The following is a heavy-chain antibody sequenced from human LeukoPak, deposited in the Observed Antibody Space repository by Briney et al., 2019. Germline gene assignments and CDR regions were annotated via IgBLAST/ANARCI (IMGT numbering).Heavy chain of an antibody. Sequence: GSSVKLSCTASGGTFSSYAISWVRQAPGQGLEWIGGIIPILGIANYAQTFQGRFTITADKSTSTAYVELSSLRPEDTAVYYCAREDYSSSWRVVWFDRWGQGTLVTVSS. D-gene: IGHD6-13*01. CDR3: AREDYSSSWRVVWFDR. CDR1: GGTFSSYA. V-gene: IGHV1-69*04. CDR2: IIPILGIA. J-gene: IGHJ5*02.